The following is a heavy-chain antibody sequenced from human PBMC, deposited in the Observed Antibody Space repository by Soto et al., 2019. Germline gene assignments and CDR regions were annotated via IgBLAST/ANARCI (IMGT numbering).Heavy chain of an antibody. Sequence: QVQLEESGGGVVQPGRSLRLSCAASGFTFGHYAMHWVRQAPGKGLEWLAIISYDGDNEYYAGSVMGRFTISRDNSKNTLYLQTNSLRHEDTAVYYCAKDGGPVYCNSHGCSAKHFDYWGQGTLVTVSS. J-gene: IGHJ4*02. CDR2: ISYDGDNE. CDR1: GFTFGHYA. CDR3: AKDGGPVYCNSHGCSAKHFDY. D-gene: IGHD2-2*01. V-gene: IGHV3-30*18.